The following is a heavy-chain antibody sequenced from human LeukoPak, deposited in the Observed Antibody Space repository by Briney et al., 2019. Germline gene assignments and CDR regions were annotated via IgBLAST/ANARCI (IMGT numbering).Heavy chain of an antibody. J-gene: IGHJ4*02. V-gene: IGHV1-69*04. Sequence: SVKVSCKASGGTFSSYAISWVRQAPGQGLEWMGRIIPILGIANYAQKFQGRVTITADKSTSTAYIELSSLRSEDTAVYYCARDRNDFWSGYLPHYFDYWGQGTLVTVSS. CDR2: IIPILGIA. D-gene: IGHD3-3*01. CDR1: GGTFSSYA. CDR3: ARDRNDFWSGYLPHYFDY.